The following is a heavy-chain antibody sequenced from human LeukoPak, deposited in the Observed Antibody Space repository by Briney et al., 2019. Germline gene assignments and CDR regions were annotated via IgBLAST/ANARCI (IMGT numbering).Heavy chain of an antibody. CDR1: GYTFTSYG. V-gene: IGHV1-18*01. Sequence: GASVKVSCKASGYTFTSYGISWVRQAPGQGLEWMGWISAYNGNTNYAQKLQGRVTMTTGTSTSTAYMELRSLRSDDTAVYYCARSSCGGDCYSYYYYYMDVWGKGTTVTVSS. D-gene: IGHD2-21*01. CDR2: ISAYNGNT. J-gene: IGHJ6*03. CDR3: ARSSCGGDCYSYYYYYMDV.